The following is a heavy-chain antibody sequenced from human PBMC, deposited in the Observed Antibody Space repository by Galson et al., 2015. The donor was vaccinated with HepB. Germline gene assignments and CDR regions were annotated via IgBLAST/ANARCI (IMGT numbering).Heavy chain of an antibody. Sequence: SLRLSCAASGFTFRTYAMTWVRQAPGRGLEWVSIISGSGDEKHYGDSVKGRHTISRDNFKNTLYLPMNSLRAEDTAVYYCAKVARGWTTLTTSDAVDIWGKGTGVTGSS. CDR1: GFTFRTYA. V-gene: IGHV3-23*01. CDR3: AKVARGWTTLTTSDAVDI. D-gene: IGHD4-17*01. CDR2: ISGSGDEK. J-gene: IGHJ3*02.